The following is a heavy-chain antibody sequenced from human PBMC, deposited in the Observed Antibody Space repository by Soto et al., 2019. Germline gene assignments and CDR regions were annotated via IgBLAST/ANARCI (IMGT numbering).Heavy chain of an antibody. CDR2: ISGSGGST. D-gene: IGHD6-19*01. J-gene: IGHJ5*02. V-gene: IGHV3-23*01. Sequence: GGSLRLSCAASGFTFSSYAMSWVRQAPGKGLEWLSDISGSGGSTFYADSVKGRFTISRDNSKNTLYLQINSLRAEDTAVYYCAREREEVAGNNRLDPWGQGTLVTVSS. CDR3: AREREEVAGNNRLDP. CDR1: GFTFSSYA.